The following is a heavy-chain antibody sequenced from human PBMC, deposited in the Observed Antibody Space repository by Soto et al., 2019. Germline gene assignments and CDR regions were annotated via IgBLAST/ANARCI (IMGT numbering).Heavy chain of an antibody. CDR2: IGSSSTSV. Sequence: GGSLGLSCAAYGFSFSSYSMKWVRQAPGKGLEWVSYIGSSSTSVYYADSVKGRFTISRDNAKNSLYLQMNSLRDEDTAVYYCARPGGYGMDVWGQGTTVTVSS. CDR3: ARPGGYGMDV. V-gene: IGHV3-48*02. J-gene: IGHJ6*02. CDR1: GFSFSSYS. D-gene: IGHD3-10*01.